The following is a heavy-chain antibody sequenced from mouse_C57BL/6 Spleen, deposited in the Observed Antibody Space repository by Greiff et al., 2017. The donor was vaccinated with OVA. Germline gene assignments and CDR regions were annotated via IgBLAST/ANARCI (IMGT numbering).Heavy chain of an antibody. J-gene: IGHJ1*03. V-gene: IGHV1-42*01. Sequence: VQLQQSGPELVKPGASVKISCKASGYSFTGYYMNWVKQSPEKSLEWIGEINPSTGGTTYNQKFKAKATLTVDKSSSTAYMQLKSLTSEDSAVYYCARRIGSSSWYFDVWGTGTTVTVSS. CDR3: ARRIGSSSWYFDV. CDR1: GYSFTGYY. D-gene: IGHD1-1*01. CDR2: INPSTGGT.